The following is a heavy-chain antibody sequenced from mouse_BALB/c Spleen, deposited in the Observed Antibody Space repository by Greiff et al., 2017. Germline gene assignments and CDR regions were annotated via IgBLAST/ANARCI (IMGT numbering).Heavy chain of an antibody. V-gene: IGHV5-17*02. D-gene: IGHD2-10*02. Sequence: EVQLVESWGGLVQPGGSRKLSCAASGFTFSSFGMHWVRQAPEKGLEWVAYISSGSSTIYYADTVKGRFTISRDNPKNTLFLQMTSLRSEDTAMYYCAREGRVYYFDYWGQGTTLTVSS. CDR3: AREGRVYYFDY. CDR2: ISSGSSTI. J-gene: IGHJ2*01. CDR1: GFTFSSFG.